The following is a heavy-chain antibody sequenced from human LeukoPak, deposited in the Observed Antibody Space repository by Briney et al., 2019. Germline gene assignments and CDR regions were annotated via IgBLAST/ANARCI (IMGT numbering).Heavy chain of an antibody. J-gene: IGHJ4*02. CDR1: GYTFTGYY. CDR2: INPNTGGT. CDR3: ARTGYGSGSYYLFDY. Sequence: ASVKVSCKASGYTFTGYYIHWVRQAPGQGLEWMGWINPNTGGTNYEQKFQGRVTMTRDTSISTAYMELSRLRSDDTAVYYCARTGYGSGSYYLFDYWGQGTLVTVSS. D-gene: IGHD3-10*01. V-gene: IGHV1-2*02.